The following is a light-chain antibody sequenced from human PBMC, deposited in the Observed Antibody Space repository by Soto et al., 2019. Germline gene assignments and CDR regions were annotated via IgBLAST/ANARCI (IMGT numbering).Light chain of an antibody. Sequence: EIVLTQSPGTLSLSPGDTAALSCRASQSVSSRYLAWYQQKSGQAPRLLIYATSSRATDIPDRFIGYGSGTDFTLTISGLEPEDFAVYYCQQYGSSLSTFGQGTRWIS. J-gene: IGKJ1*01. CDR3: QQYGSSLST. V-gene: IGKV3-20*01. CDR2: ATS. CDR1: QSVSSRY.